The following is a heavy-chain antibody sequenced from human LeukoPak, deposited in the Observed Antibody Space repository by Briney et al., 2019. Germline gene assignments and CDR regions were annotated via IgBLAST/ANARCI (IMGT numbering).Heavy chain of an antibody. Sequence: PGGSLRLSCAASGFTFSSYGMHWVRQAPGKGLEWVAVISYDGSNKYYADSVKGRFTISRDNSKNTLYLQMNSLRAEDTAVYYCARDQPYYGTNWFDPWGQGTLVTVSS. CDR2: ISYDGSNK. V-gene: IGHV3-30*03. CDR3: ARDQPYYGTNWFDP. J-gene: IGHJ5*02. D-gene: IGHD3-10*01. CDR1: GFTFSSYG.